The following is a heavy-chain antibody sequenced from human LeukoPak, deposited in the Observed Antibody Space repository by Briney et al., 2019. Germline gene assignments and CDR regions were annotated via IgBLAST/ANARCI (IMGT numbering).Heavy chain of an antibody. V-gene: IGHV3-30*18. Sequence: GGSLRLSCAASGLTFSSYGMHWVRQAPGKGLEWVAVISYDGSNKYYADSVKGRFTISRDNSKNTLYLQMNSLRAVDTAVYYCAKDLSSSGWYPIDYWGQGTLVTVSS. D-gene: IGHD6-19*01. CDR2: ISYDGSNK. CDR3: AKDLSSSGWYPIDY. CDR1: GLTFSSYG. J-gene: IGHJ4*02.